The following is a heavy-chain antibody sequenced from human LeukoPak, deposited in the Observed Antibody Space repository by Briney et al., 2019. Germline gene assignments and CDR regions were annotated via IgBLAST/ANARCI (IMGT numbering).Heavy chain of an antibody. V-gene: IGHV1-69*05. CDR1: GYTFSSNY. J-gene: IGHJ4*02. CDR3: ARIFPEKYYFDY. CDR2: IIPIFGTA. D-gene: IGHD3-9*01. Sequence: SVKVSCKASGYTFSSNYMHWVRQAPGQGLEWMGGIIPIFGTANYAQKFQGRVTITTDESTSTAYMELSSLRSEDTAVYYCARIFPEKYYFDYWGQGTLVTVSS.